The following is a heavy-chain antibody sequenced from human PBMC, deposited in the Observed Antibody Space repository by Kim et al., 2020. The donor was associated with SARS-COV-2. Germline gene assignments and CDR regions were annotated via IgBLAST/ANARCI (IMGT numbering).Heavy chain of an antibody. J-gene: IGHJ4*02. V-gene: IGHV3-23*01. D-gene: IGHD3-10*01. Sequence: YAATVKGRLTNTGDKSKNTLYLQIRSLRAEDTAVYYCAKTIGTGFDYWGQGTLVTVSS. CDR3: AKTIGTGFDY.